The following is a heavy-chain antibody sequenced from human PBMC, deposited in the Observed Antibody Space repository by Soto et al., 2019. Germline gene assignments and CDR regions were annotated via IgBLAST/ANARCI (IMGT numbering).Heavy chain of an antibody. CDR3: TRADAYGDYDY. J-gene: IGHJ4*02. D-gene: IGHD4-17*01. CDR1: GYTFINYY. CDR2: INPTDGRA. V-gene: IGHV1-46*01. Sequence: QVQLVQSGAEVEKPGASVKLSCKAFGYTFINYYMHWVRQAPGQGLEWMGLINPTDGRANYAQKFQGRFTMTRDTSTSTVYMELSSLRSEDTAVYYCTRADAYGDYDYWGQGTLVTVSS.